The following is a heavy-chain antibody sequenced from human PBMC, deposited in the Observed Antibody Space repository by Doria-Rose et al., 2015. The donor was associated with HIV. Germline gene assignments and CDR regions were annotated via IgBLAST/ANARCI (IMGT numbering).Heavy chain of an antibody. CDR2: IIPILDIA. CDR3: ARDSSGYYQPNYFDY. Sequence: APGQGLEWMGRIIPILDIANYAQRIQGRVTITADTSTTTVYMELRSLRSDDTAVYYCARDSSGYYQPNYFDYWGQGTLVTVSS. J-gene: IGHJ4*02. V-gene: IGHV1-69*04. D-gene: IGHD3-22*01.